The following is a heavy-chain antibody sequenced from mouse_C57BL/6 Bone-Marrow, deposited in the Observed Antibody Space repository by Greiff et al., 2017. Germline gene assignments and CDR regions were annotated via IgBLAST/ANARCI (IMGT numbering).Heavy chain of an antibody. CDR2: INYDGSST. D-gene: IGHD1-1*01. J-gene: IGHJ2*01. CDR1: GFTFSDYY. Sequence: EVKLVESEGGLVQPGSSMKLSCTASGFTFSDYYMAWVRQVPEKGLEWVANINYDGSSTYYLDSLKSRFIISRDNAKNILYLQMSSLKSEDTATYYCARGIYYYGSSAFDYWGQGTTLTVSS. V-gene: IGHV5-16*01. CDR3: ARGIYYYGSSAFDY.